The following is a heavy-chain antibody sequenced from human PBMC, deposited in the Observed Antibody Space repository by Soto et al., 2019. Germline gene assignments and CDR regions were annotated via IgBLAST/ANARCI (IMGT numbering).Heavy chain of an antibody. Sequence: EVQLVESGGGLVQPGRSLRLSCVASGFIFDNYAMHWVRQAPGKGLEWVSGISWNSDTIGYADSVKGRFTISRDNAKNSLLLQMNSLRDEDTALDYCAKVGGLVSDFGWGLDVWGQGTTVTVSS. CDR2: ISWNSDTI. CDR1: GFIFDNYA. V-gene: IGHV3-9*01. J-gene: IGHJ6*02. CDR3: AKVGGLVSDFGWGLDV. D-gene: IGHD3-10*01.